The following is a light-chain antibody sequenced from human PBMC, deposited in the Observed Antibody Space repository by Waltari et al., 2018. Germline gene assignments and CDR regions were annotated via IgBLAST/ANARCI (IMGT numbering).Light chain of an antibody. CDR1: QSVSGY. V-gene: IGKV3-11*01. Sequence: EIVLTQSPVTLSLSRGERATLSCRATQSVSGYLAWFRQKPGQAPRLLVYDVSKMATGITDRISGSGSETDFTLTISSLEPDDFGVYYCQQRSGWPPAITFGQGTRLEIK. J-gene: IGKJ5*01. CDR3: QQRSGWPPAIT. CDR2: DVS.